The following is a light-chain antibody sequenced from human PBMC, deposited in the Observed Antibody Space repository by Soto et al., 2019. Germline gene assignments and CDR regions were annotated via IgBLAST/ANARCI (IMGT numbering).Light chain of an antibody. CDR1: QSVSSNN. Sequence: EIVLTQSPGTLSLSPGETATLSCRASQSVSSNNLAWYHQKPGQTPRLLIYGASSRATGIPDRFSGSGSGTDFTLTISRLEPEDLAVYYCQQYDNSITFGQGTRLEIE. CDR2: GAS. V-gene: IGKV3-20*01. CDR3: QQYDNSIT. J-gene: IGKJ5*01.